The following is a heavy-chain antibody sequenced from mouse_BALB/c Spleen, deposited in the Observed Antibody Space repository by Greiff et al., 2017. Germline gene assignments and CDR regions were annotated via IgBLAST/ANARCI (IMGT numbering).Heavy chain of an antibody. CDR1: GYAFSSYW. D-gene: IGHD1-1*01. CDR2: IYPGDGDT. J-gene: IGHJ2*01. CDR3: ARSAFYYGSSYGY. Sequence: VKLQESGAELVRPGSSVKISCKASGYAFSSYWMNWVKQRPGQGLEWIGQIYPGDGDTNYNGKFKGKATLTADKSSSTAYMQLSSLTSEDSAVYFCARSAFYYGSSYGYWGQGTTLTVSS. V-gene: IGHV1-80*01.